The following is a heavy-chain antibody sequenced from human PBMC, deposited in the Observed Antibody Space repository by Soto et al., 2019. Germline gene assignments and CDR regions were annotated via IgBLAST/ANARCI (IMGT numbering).Heavy chain of an antibody. J-gene: IGHJ6*02. D-gene: IGHD3-10*01. Sequence: GGSLRLSCAASGFTFSSYDMQWVRQATGKGLEWVSAIGTAGDTYYPGSVKGRFTISRDNAKTSLYLQMNSLRAEDTALYYCAKDRGSGSYAANYYYYGMDVWGQGTTVTVSS. CDR1: GFTFSSYD. CDR3: AKDRGSGSYAANYYYYGMDV. V-gene: IGHV3-13*04. CDR2: IGTAGDT.